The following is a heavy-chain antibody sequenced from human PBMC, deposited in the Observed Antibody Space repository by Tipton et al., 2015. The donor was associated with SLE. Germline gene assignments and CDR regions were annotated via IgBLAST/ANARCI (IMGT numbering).Heavy chain of an antibody. CDR1: GGSIYSSSYY. D-gene: IGHD2-15*01. CDR2: IYHSGTT. J-gene: IGHJ3*01. Sequence: TLSLTCTVSGGSIYSSSYYWGWIRPPPGKGLEWIGNIYHSGTTYYNPSLKNRVTMSVDASKNQFSLKLTSLSAADTAVYYCATVTPRVAGVFYAFDVWGQGTMVTVSS. V-gene: IGHV4-39*07. CDR3: ATVTPRVAGVFYAFDV.